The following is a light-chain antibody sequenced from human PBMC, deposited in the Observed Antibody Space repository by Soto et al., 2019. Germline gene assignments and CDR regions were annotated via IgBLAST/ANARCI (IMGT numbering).Light chain of an antibody. CDR2: AAS. CDR1: QSISSK. Sequence: EIEMTQSPATLSVSPGERAALPCRASQSISSKLAWYQQKPGQAPRLLIYAASTRATGVPARFSGSGSGTEFTLTISSLQSEDFAFYYCQQHTNWRLTCGQGPKVEIK. J-gene: IGKJ1*01. CDR3: QQHTNWRLT. V-gene: IGKV3-15*01.